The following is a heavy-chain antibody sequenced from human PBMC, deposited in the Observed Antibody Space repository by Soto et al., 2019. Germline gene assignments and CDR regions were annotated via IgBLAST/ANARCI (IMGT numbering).Heavy chain of an antibody. CDR1: GGAISGYY. D-gene: IGHD3-3*01. CDR3: ARGQRFSDWVDP. V-gene: IGHV4-4*07. Sequence: QVQLQESGPGLVKPSETLSLSCTVSGGAISGYYWTWIRQPAGKGLEWIGRIYSSGSTKYNPSLLSRVTVSLDTTKNQFSLILTSVTAADTAVYYCARGQRFSDWVDPWGQGTLVTVSS. J-gene: IGHJ5*02. CDR2: IYSSGST.